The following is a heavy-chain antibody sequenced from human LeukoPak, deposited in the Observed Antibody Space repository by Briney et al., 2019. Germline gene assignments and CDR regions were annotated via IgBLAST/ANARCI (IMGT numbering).Heavy chain of an antibody. CDR1: GGTFSSYA. V-gene: IGHV1-69*13. Sequence: SVKVSCKASGGTFSSYAISWVRQAPGQGLEWMGGIIPIFGTASYAQKFQGRVTITADESTSTAYMELSGLRSEDTAVYYCAGEFGGTTGAFDIWGQGTMVTVSS. CDR2: IIPIFGTA. D-gene: IGHD4-17*01. CDR3: AGEFGGTTGAFDI. J-gene: IGHJ3*02.